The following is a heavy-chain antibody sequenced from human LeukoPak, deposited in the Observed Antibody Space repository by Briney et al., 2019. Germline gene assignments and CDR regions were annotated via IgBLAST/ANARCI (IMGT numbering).Heavy chain of an antibody. V-gene: IGHV3-33*01. Sequence: GGSLRLSCAASGFTFSSYGMHWVRQAPGKGLEWVAVIWYDGSNKYYADSVKGRFTISRDNSKNRLYLQMNSLRVEDMAVYYCARDHNYAFDNWGQGTLVSVSS. CDR3: ARDHNYAFDN. CDR2: IWYDGSNK. D-gene: IGHD1-1*01. CDR1: GFTFSSYG. J-gene: IGHJ4*02.